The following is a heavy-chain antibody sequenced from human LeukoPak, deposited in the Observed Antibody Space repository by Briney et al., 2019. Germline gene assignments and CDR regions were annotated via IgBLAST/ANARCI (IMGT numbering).Heavy chain of an antibody. Sequence: GGSLRLSCAASGFTFSSYWMSWVRQAPGKGLEWVANIKQDGSEKYYVDSVKGRFTISRDNAKNSLYLQMNSLRAEDTAVYYCARVAVDYYDSSGYYHFDCWGQGTLVTVSS. J-gene: IGHJ4*02. CDR2: IKQDGSEK. D-gene: IGHD3-22*01. V-gene: IGHV3-7*04. CDR3: ARVAVDYYDSSGYYHFDC. CDR1: GFTFSSYW.